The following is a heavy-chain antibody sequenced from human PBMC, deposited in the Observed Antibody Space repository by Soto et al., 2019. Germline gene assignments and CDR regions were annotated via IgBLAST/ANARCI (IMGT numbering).Heavy chain of an antibody. J-gene: IGHJ3*02. CDR2: IIPMFGTP. D-gene: IGHD1-7*01. Sequence: QVQLVQSGAEVKKSGSSVKVSCKASGDTFSSSAISWVRQAPGQGLEWMGWIIPMFGTPNYALKFQGRVSITADETTRAAYMELSSLRSEDTAVYYCARERTLKQWIVPGTQDAFDIWGQGTMVTVSS. V-gene: IGHV1-69*01. CDR1: GDTFSSSA. CDR3: ARERTLKQWIVPGTQDAFDI.